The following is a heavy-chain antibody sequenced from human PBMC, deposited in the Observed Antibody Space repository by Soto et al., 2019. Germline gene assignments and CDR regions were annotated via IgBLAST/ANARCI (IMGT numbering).Heavy chain of an antibody. CDR3: ARETSTYYYDSSAYVGFDP. CDR2: ISSSTTTI. CDR1: GFTFSNFN. D-gene: IGHD3-22*01. J-gene: IGHJ5*02. V-gene: IGHV3-48*02. Sequence: PGGSLRLSCTASGFTFSNFNINWVRQAPGKGLEWISYISSSTTTIFYADSVRGRFTISRDNAKNSLYLQMNSLRDEDTAVYYCARETSTYYYDSSAYVGFDPWGPGTLVTVSS.